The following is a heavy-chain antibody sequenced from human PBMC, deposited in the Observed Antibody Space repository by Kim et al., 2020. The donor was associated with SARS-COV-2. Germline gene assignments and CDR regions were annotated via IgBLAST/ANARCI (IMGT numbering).Heavy chain of an antibody. D-gene: IGHD4-17*01. V-gene: IGHV1-3*01. CDR2: INAGNGNT. J-gene: IGHJ6*02. CDR3: ARDYRWIVDYGGNYYGMDV. CDR1: GYTFTSYA. Sequence: ASVKVSCKASGYTFTSYAMHWVRQAPGQRLEWMGWINAGNGNTKYSQKFQGRVTITRDTSASTAYMELSSLRSEDTAVYYCARDYRWIVDYGGNYYGMDVWGQGTTVTVSS.